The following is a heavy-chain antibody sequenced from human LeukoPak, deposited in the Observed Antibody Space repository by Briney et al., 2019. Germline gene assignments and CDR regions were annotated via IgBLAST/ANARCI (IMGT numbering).Heavy chain of an antibody. V-gene: IGHV4-59*05. J-gene: IGHJ4*02. Sequence: SETLSLTCTVSGGSISSYYWSWIRQPPGKGLEWIGSIYYSGSTYYNPSLKSRVTISVDTSKNQFSLKLTSVTAADTAVYYCARRYYSGPFDYWGQGTLVTVSS. CDR1: GGSISSYY. CDR2: IYYSGST. CDR3: ARRYYSGPFDY. D-gene: IGHD3-10*01.